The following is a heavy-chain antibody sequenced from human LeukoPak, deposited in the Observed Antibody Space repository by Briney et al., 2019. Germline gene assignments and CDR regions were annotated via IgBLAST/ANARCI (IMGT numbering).Heavy chain of an antibody. D-gene: IGHD3-22*01. CDR1: GYTFTSYD. Sequence: ASVKVSCKASGYTFTSYDINWVRQATGQGLEWMGWMNPNSGNTGYAQKFQGRVTMTRNTSISTAYMELSSLRSEDTAVYYCARGRGYYDSSGYYPAFDYWGQGTLVTASS. CDR2: MNPNSGNT. J-gene: IGHJ4*02. CDR3: ARGRGYYDSSGYYPAFDY. V-gene: IGHV1-8*01.